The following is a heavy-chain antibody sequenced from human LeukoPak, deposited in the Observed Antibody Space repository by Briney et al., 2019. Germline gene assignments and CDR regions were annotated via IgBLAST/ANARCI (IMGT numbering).Heavy chain of an antibody. CDR3: AKTLGVRGRGFDY. J-gene: IGHJ4*02. CDR2: IRYDGSNK. D-gene: IGHD3-16*01. V-gene: IGHV3-30*02. CDR1: GFTFSSYG. Sequence: GGSLRLSCAASGFTFSSYGMHWVRQAPGKGLEWVAFIRYDGSNKYYADSVKGRFTISRDNSENTLYLQMNSLRAEDTAVYYCAKTLGVRGRGFDYWGQGTLVTVSS.